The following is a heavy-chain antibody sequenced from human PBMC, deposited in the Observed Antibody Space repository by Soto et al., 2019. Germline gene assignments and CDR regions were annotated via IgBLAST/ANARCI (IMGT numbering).Heavy chain of an antibody. CDR1: GYTFTSYG. J-gene: IGHJ4*02. Sequence: QAQLVQSGAEVKKPGASVEVSCKASGYTFTSYGISWVRQAPGQGLEWMGWISAHNGNTNYAQEIQGRVTMTTDTSRRTAYMELGSLRSDDTAVYYCARDARFGFGEFKCIDYWGQGTLVTVSS. CDR2: ISAHNGNT. D-gene: IGHD3-10*01. CDR3: ARDARFGFGEFKCIDY. V-gene: IGHV1-18*01.